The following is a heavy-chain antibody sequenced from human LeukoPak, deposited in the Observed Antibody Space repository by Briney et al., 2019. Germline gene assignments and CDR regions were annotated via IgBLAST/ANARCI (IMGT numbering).Heavy chain of an antibody. CDR1: GFTVSDYY. J-gene: IGHJ4*02. CDR3: ARDQRYAFDY. D-gene: IGHD3-9*01. CDR2: IRTSTEGAN. V-gene: IGHV3-11*05. Sequence: GGSLRLSCAASGFTVSDYYMNWIRQAPGKGLEWVSNIRTSTEGANYAIYADSVKGRVTFSRDDAKNTLYLHMHSLRDDDTAVYYCARDQRYAFDYWGQGILVTVSS.